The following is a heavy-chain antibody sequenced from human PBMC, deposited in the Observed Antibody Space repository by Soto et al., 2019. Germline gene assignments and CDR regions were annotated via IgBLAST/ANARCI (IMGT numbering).Heavy chain of an antibody. V-gene: IGHV4-34*01. D-gene: IGHD3-3*01. CDR3: ASSPLRLLEWLSPSPGNLDY. CDR2: INHSGST. CDR1: GGSFRGYY. Sequence: PSETLSLTCAVYGGSFRGYYWSWIRQPPGKGLEWIGEINHSGSTNYNPSLKSRVTMSVDTSKNQFSLKLSSVTAADTAVYYCASSPLRLLEWLSPSPGNLDYWGQGTLVTVSS. J-gene: IGHJ4*02.